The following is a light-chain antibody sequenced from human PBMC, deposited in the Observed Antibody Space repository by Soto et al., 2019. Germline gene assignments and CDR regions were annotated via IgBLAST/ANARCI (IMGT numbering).Light chain of an antibody. J-gene: IGLJ3*02. CDR1: SSDIGGYNY. V-gene: IGLV2-14*01. Sequence: QSALTQPASVSGSPGQSITISCTGTSSDIGGYNYVSWYQRHPGKAPRLMIYEVSNRPSGVSSRFSGSKSANTASLTISGLQPEDEADYFCFSFTSTNTLVFGGGTQLTVL. CDR3: FSFTSTNTLV. CDR2: EVS.